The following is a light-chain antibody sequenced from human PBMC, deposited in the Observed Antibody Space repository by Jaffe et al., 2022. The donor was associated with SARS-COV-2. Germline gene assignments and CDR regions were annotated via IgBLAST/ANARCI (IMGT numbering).Light chain of an antibody. V-gene: IGLV3-19*01. Sequence: SSELTQDPAVSVALGQTVTITCQGDGLRRYYASWYQQKPGQAPVLVMYSENNRPSGIPDRFSGSSSGNTASLTITGPLAEDEADYYCYSRDSSGNHLVFGGGTKVTVL. CDR1: GLRRYY. J-gene: IGLJ3*02. CDR2: SEN. CDR3: YSRDSSGNHLV.